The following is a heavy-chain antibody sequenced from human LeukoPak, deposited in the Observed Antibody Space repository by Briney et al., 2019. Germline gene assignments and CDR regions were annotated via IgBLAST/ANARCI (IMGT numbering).Heavy chain of an antibody. J-gene: IGHJ4*02. CDR2: MYYSGGT. V-gene: IGHV4-59*01. D-gene: IGHD7-27*01. Sequence: PSETLSLTCRVSGASISGYYWSWIRQPPGKGLEWIGHMYYSGGTTYIPSLKGRVSISLDTSKKHFSLKLSSVTAADTAVYYCAGTGLFFDYWSQGTLVTVSS. CDR3: AGTGLFFDY. CDR1: GASISGYY.